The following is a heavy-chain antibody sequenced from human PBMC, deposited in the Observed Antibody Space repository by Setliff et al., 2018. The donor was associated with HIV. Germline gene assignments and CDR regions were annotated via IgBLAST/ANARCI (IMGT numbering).Heavy chain of an antibody. V-gene: IGHV4-34*01. CDR1: GGSFSGFY. Sequence: SETLSLTCAVYGGSFSGFYWTWIRQPPGKGLEWSGEIKHGGSANYNPSLKSRVTISVDGSTNQFSLKLGSVTAADAAVYYCARGAYCGGASCSLTRFDPWGQGTLVTVSS. J-gene: IGHJ5*02. CDR2: IKHGGSA. D-gene: IGHD2-15*01. CDR3: ARGAYCGGASCSLTRFDP.